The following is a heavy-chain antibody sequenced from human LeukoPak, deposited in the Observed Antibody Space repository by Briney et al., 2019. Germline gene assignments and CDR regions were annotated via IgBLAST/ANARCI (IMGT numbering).Heavy chain of an antibody. CDR2: IYYAGNT. CDR1: GGSISSSRYY. D-gene: IGHD6-19*01. V-gene: IGHV4-61*03. CDR3: ARGSLAVAGYFDY. J-gene: IGHJ4*02. Sequence: SETLSLTCTASGGSISSSRYYWSWIRQPPGKGLEWFGYIYYAGNTDYNPSLKSRVPISVDTSKNHFSLQLRSVSAGDTAVYYCARGSLAVAGYFDYWGQGTLVTVSS.